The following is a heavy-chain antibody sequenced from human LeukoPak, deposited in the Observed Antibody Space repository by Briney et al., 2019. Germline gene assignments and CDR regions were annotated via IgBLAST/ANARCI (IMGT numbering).Heavy chain of an antibody. J-gene: IGHJ3*02. V-gene: IGHV1-2*02. CDR1: GYTFTGYY. CDR3: ARDEDTVVTRAFDI. Sequence: ASVKVSCKASGYTFTGYYMHWVRQAPGQGLEWMGWINPNSGGTNYAQKFQGRVTMTRDTSISTAYMELSRLRSDDTAVYYCARDEDTVVTRAFDIWGQGTMVTVSS. CDR2: INPNSGGT. D-gene: IGHD4-23*01.